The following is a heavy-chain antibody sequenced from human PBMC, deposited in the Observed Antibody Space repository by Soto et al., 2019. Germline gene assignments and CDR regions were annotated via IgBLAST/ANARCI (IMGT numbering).Heavy chain of an antibody. D-gene: IGHD1-7*01. CDR3: ASRRGFGTYYFAY. CDR2: ISYDGSNV. J-gene: IGHJ4*02. V-gene: IGHV3-30*14. CDR1: GFAFRSYA. Sequence: QVQLVESGGGVVQPGRSLRLSCEASGFAFRSYAVHWVRQAPGKGLDWVALISYDGSNVYYADSVKGRFTISRDNSKNTLYLQTNSLRAEDTAVYYCASRRGFGTYYFAYWGQGTLVTVSS.